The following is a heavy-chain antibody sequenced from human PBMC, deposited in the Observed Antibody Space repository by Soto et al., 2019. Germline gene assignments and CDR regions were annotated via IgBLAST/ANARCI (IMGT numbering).Heavy chain of an antibody. V-gene: IGHV1-46*01. CDR2: INPSGGST. CDR1: GYTFTSYY. CDR3: AREVVALPYYYYTMDV. Sequence: QVQLVQSGAEVKKPGASVKVSCKASGYTFTSYYMHWVRQAPGQGLEWMGIINPSGGSTNYAQKFQGRVTMTRDTSTSTVYMELSSLRSEDTAVYYCAREVVALPYYYYTMDVWGQGTTVTVSS. D-gene: IGHD2-15*01. J-gene: IGHJ6*02.